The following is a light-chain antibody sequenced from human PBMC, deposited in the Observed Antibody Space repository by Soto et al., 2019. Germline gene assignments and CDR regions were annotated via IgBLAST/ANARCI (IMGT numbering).Light chain of an antibody. V-gene: IGKV3-11*01. CDR1: QTISSY. CDR2: DAS. CDR3: QQRSNWPPYT. Sequence: EIVLTQSPVTLSLSPGERATLSCRASQTISSYLAWYQQKPGQAPRLLIYDASNRATGIPARFSGSGSGTDFTLTISGLEPEEFAVYYCQQRSNWPPYTFGQGTKLEIK. J-gene: IGKJ2*01.